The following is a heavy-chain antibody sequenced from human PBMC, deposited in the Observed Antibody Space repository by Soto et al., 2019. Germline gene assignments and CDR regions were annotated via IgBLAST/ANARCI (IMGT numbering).Heavy chain of an antibody. Sequence: GGSLRLSCAASGFTFSSYSMNWVRQAPGKGLEWVSSISSSSSYIYYADSVKGRFTISRDNAKNSLYLQMNSLRAEDTAVYYCARGSLAAAGRGGWFDPWGQGTLVTVSS. D-gene: IGHD6-13*01. J-gene: IGHJ5*02. CDR3: ARGSLAAAGRGGWFDP. CDR2: ISSSSSYI. CDR1: GFTFSSYS. V-gene: IGHV3-21*01.